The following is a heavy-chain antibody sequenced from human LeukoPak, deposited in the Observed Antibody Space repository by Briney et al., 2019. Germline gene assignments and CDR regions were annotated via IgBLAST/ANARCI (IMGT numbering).Heavy chain of an antibody. Sequence: ASVKVSCKASGYTFTSYDINWVRQAPGQGLEWMGWINPNSGGTNYAQKFQGRVTMTRDTSISTAYMELSRLRSDDTAVYYCATAYSGYDQGFDYWGQGTLVTVSS. V-gene: IGHV1-2*02. J-gene: IGHJ4*02. CDR3: ATAYSGYDQGFDY. D-gene: IGHD5-12*01. CDR1: GYTFTSYD. CDR2: INPNSGGT.